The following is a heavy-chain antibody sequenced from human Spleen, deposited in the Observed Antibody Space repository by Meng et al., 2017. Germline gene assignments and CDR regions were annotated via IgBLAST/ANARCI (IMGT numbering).Heavy chain of an antibody. CDR2: VYPGDSDT. CDR1: GYSFTTSW. Sequence: GESLKISCKGSGYSFTTSWIAWVRQMPGKGLEFMGIVYPGDSDTRYSSSFQGQVTVSADKSITTAYLQWSNLKASDPAMYFCARLNNDRYCVSNRWEVGRYFDYWGQGTLVTVSS. CDR3: ARLNNDRYCVSNRWEVGRYFDY. D-gene: IGHD2-2*01. J-gene: IGHJ4*02. V-gene: IGHV5-51*01.